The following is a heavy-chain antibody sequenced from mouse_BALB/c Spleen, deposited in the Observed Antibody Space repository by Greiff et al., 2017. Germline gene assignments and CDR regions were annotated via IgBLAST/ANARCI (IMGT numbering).Heavy chain of an antibody. Sequence: EVQLQQSGPELVKPGASVKISCKASGYSFTGYFMNWVMQSHGKSLEWIGRINPYNGDTFYNQKFKGKATFTADTSSNTAYMQLSSLTSEDSAVYYCARRDYYGSSAYWGQGTLVTVSA. V-gene: IGHV1-20*01. CDR3: ARRDYYGSSAY. J-gene: IGHJ3*01. CDR2: INPYNGDT. CDR1: GYSFTGYF. D-gene: IGHD1-1*01.